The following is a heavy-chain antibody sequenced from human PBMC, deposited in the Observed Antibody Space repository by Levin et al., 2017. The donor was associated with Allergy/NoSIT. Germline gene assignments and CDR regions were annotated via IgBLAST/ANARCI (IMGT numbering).Heavy chain of an antibody. D-gene: IGHD3-3*01. CDR3: ARDSYYDFWSGYLNFDY. CDR1: GFTFSSYW. Sequence: GESLKISCAASGFTFSSYWMSWVRQAPGKGLEWVANIKQDGSEKYYVDSVKGRFTISRDNAKNSLYLQMNSLRAEDTAVYYCARDSYYDFWSGYLNFDYWGQGTLVTVSS. V-gene: IGHV3-7*01. J-gene: IGHJ4*02. CDR2: IKQDGSEK.